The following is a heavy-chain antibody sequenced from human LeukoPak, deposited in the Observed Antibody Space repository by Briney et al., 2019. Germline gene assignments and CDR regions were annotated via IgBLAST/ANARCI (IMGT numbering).Heavy chain of an antibody. CDR2: INPISGGT. V-gene: IGHV1-2*02. D-gene: IGHD1-26*01. J-gene: IGHJ6*01. CDR1: GYTFTGYY. CDR3: ARDRPLIGIVGATNFSYGMDV. Sequence: SSVKVSCKASGYTFTGYYMHWVRQAPGQGLEWMGWINPISGGTNYAPKFQGRVTMIRDTSLSPAYIELSRLRSADTGVYYCARDRPLIGIVGATNFSYGMDVWGEGTTVTVSS.